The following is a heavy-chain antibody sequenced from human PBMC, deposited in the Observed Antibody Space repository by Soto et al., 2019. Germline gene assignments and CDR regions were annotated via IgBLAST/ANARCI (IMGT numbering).Heavy chain of an antibody. CDR3: AATLDWGSYDFGGYPS. V-gene: IGHV1-58*01. CDR1: GFTFSRSA. J-gene: IGHJ4*02. D-gene: IGHD3-22*01. Sequence: SVKVSCKGSGFTFSRSAVQWVRQARGQGLEWIGWIVVASVKTDYAQNLQERVTITRDMSTSTAYMELSSLSSEDTAVYYCAATLDWGSYDFGGYPSWGQGTLVTVSS. CDR2: IVVASVKT.